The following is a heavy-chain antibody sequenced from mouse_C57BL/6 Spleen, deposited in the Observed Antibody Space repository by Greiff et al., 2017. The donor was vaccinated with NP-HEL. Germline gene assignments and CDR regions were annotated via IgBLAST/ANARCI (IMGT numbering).Heavy chain of an antibody. CDR1: GYSFTDYN. CDR3: AREGPLHYRIPFAY. Sequence: LVESGPELVKPGASVKISCKASGYSFTDYNMNWVKQSNGKSLEWIGEINPNYGTTSYNQKFKGKATLTVDQSSSTAYMQLNSLTSEDSAVYYCAREGPLHYRIPFAYWGQGTLVTVSA. J-gene: IGHJ3*01. V-gene: IGHV1-39*01. CDR2: INPNYGTT. D-gene: IGHD1-1*02.